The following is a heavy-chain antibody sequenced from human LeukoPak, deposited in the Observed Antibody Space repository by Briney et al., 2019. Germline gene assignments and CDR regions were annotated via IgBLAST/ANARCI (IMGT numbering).Heavy chain of an antibody. CDR1: GGSFSGYY. J-gene: IGHJ6*02. CDR3: ARDRLLWFGESSRYYYGMDV. Sequence: SETLSLTCAVYGGSFSGYYWSWIRQPPGKGLEWIGEINHSGSTNYNPSLKSRVTISVDTSKNQFSLKLSSVTAADTAVYYCARDRLLWFGESSRYYYGMDVWGQGTTVTASS. CDR2: INHSGST. V-gene: IGHV4-34*01. D-gene: IGHD3-10*01.